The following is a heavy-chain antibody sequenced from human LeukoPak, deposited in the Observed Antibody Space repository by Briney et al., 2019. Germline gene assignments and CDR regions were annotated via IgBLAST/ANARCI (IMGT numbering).Heavy chain of an antibody. CDR1: GFTFSSYA. CDR2: ISGSGGST. V-gene: IGHV3-23*01. Sequence: GGSLRLSCAASGFTFSSYAMSWVRQAPGRGLEWVSAISGSGGSTYYADSVKGRFTISRDNSKNTLYLQMNSLRAEDTAVYYCAKARRGSISIAAAGTPAYWGQGTLVTVSS. J-gene: IGHJ4*02. CDR3: AKARRGSISIAAAGTPAY. D-gene: IGHD6-13*01.